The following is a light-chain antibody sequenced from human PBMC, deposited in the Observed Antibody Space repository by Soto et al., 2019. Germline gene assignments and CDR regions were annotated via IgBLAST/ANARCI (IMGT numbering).Light chain of an antibody. Sequence: QSVLTQPASVSGSPGQSITISCTGTSSDVGDHNYVSWYQQQPGKAPKLMIYAVSNRPSGVSNRFSGSKSGNTASLTISGLQADDEADYYCSSYTTSSTVIFGGGTKVTVL. J-gene: IGLJ2*01. V-gene: IGLV2-14*03. CDR3: SSYTTSSTVI. CDR1: SSDVGDHNY. CDR2: AVS.